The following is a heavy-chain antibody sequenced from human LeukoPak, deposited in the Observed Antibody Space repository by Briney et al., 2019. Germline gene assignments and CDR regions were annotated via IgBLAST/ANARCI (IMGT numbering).Heavy chain of an antibody. J-gene: IGHJ4*02. V-gene: IGHV3-23*01. CDR1: GFTFSSYA. Sequence: PGGSLRLSCAASGFTFSSYAMSWVRQAPGKGLEWVSAISGSGGSTYYAGSVKGRFTISRDNSKNTLYLQMNSLRAEDTAVYYCAKDRRYSSGWFDYWGQGTLVTVSS. CDR2: ISGSGGST. D-gene: IGHD6-19*01. CDR3: AKDRRYSSGWFDY.